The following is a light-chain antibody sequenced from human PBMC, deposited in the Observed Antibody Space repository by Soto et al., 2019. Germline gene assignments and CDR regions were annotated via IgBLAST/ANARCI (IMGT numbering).Light chain of an antibody. CDR1: SSDVGGYNL. J-gene: IGLJ1*01. V-gene: IGLV2-23*02. Sequence: QSVLTQPASVSRSPGQSITISCPGTSSDVGGYNLVSWYQQHPGKAPKLMIYEVSKRPSGVSNRFSGSKSGNTASLTISGLQAEDEADYCCCSYAGSSTFSYVFGTGTKVTVL. CDR3: CSYAGSSTFSYV. CDR2: EVS.